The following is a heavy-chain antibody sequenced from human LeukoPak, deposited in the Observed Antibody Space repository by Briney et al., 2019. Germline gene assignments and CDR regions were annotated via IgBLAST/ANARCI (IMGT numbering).Heavy chain of an antibody. CDR2: IYYGGST. CDR3: ARQGITISEVAFDY. V-gene: IGHV4-39*01. D-gene: IGHD3-3*01. Sequence: SETLSLTCTVSGGSISSSSYYWGWIRQRPGKGLEWIVSIYYGGSTYYNPSLKSRVTISVDTSKNQFSLKLSSVTAADTAVYYCARQGITISEVAFDYWGQGTQVTVSS. CDR1: GGSISSSSYY. J-gene: IGHJ4*02.